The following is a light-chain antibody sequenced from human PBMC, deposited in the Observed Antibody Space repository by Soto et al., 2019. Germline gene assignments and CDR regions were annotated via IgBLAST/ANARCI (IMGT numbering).Light chain of an antibody. J-gene: IGKJ1*01. CDR1: QSISGW. V-gene: IGKV1-5*01. CDR2: DAS. Sequence: DIQMTQSPSTLSASIGYRVTITCRASQSISGWLAWYQQKPGKAPKLLIYDASSLESGVPSRFSGSGSGTEFTLTISSLQPDDFATYYCQQYNSYPRTFGQGNKVDIK. CDR3: QQYNSYPRT.